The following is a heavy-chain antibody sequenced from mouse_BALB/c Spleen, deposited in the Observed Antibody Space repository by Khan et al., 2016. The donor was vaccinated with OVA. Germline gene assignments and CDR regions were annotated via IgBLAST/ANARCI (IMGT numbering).Heavy chain of an antibody. D-gene: IGHD1-1*02. Sequence: EVELVESGGDLVKPGGSLKLSCAAPGFTFSSYGMSWVRQTPDKRLEWVATISSGGSYTYYPDSVKGRFTISRDNAKNTLYLQMSSLKSEDTAMYYCARHGEVGTGYWGQGTTLTVSS. CDR3: ARHGEVGTGY. CDR1: GFTFSSYG. CDR2: ISSGGSYT. J-gene: IGHJ2*01. V-gene: IGHV5-6*01.